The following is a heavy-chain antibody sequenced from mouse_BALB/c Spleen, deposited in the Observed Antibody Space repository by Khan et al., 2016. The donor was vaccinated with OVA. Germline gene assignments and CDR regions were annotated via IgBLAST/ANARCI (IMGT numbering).Heavy chain of an antibody. Sequence: EVKLLESGPGLVKPSQSLSLTCTVTGYSITSDYAWNWLRQFPGNKLEWMGYISYSGSTGYNPSLKSRLSITRDTSNNQFFLPLNSVATEDTATYDCARHYAYGHWYFDVWGAGTTVTVSS. CDR1: GYSITSDYA. CDR2: ISYSGST. V-gene: IGHV3-2*02. D-gene: IGHD1-1*01. J-gene: IGHJ1*01. CDR3: ARHYAYGHWYFDV.